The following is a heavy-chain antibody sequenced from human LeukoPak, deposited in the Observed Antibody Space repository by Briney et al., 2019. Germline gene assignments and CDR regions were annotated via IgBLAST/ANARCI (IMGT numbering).Heavy chain of an antibody. J-gene: IGHJ6*03. CDR3: AKDCGYCSGGSCYSAYYYYMDV. D-gene: IGHD2-15*01. CDR1: GFTFSSYG. CDR2: ISYDGSNK. Sequence: GGSLRLSCAASGFTFSSYGMHWVRQAPGKGLEWVAVISYDGSNKYYADSVKGRFTISRDNSKNTLYLQMNSLRAEDTAVYYCAKDCGYCSGGSCYSAYYYYMDVWGKGTTVTVSS. V-gene: IGHV3-30*18.